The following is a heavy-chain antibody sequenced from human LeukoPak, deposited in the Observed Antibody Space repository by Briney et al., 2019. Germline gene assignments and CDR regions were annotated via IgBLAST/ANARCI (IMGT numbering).Heavy chain of an antibody. CDR2: IHYSGST. D-gene: IGHD3-16*01. CDR3: AGGGNYFDY. J-gene: IGHJ4*02. Sequence: SETLSLTCTVPGASISSGDDYWSWIRQHPGKGLEWIGYIHYSGSTYYNPSLKSRVTISVDTSKNQFSLKLSSVTAADTAVYYCAGGGNYFDYWGQGTLVTVSS. V-gene: IGHV4-31*03. CDR1: GASISSGDDY.